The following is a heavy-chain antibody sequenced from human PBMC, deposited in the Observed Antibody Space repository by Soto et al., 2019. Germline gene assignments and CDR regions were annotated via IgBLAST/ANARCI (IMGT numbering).Heavy chain of an antibody. V-gene: IGHV4-31*03. CDR2: ILDRGTT. CDR1: GDSMNSDDSY. CDR3: ARDKYGSGYYFDS. J-gene: IGHJ4*02. D-gene: IGHD1-1*01. Sequence: NPSETLSLTCTVSGDSMNSDDSYWTWIRQHPGKGLEWIGYILDRGTTYYNPSLKSRVTISVDTSKNQFSLKLRTVTAADTAVYFCARDKYGSGYYFDSWGQGTLVTVSS.